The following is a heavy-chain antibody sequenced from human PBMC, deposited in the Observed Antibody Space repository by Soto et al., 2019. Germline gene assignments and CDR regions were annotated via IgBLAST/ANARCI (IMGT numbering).Heavy chain of an antibody. Sequence: GGSLRLSCAASGFTFSSYWMSWVRQAPGKGLEWVANIKQDGSEKYYVDSVKGRFTISRDNAKNSLYLQMNSLRAEDTAVYYCARDQVAYGGGDCYSGYYYYYGMDVWGQGTTVTVSS. CDR3: ARDQVAYGGGDCYSGYYYYYGMDV. D-gene: IGHD2-21*02. CDR1: GFTFSSYW. J-gene: IGHJ6*02. V-gene: IGHV3-7*01. CDR2: IKQDGSEK.